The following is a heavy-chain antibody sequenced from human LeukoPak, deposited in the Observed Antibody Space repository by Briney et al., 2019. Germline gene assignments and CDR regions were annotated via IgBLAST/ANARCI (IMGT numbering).Heavy chain of an antibody. D-gene: IGHD3-22*01. CDR2: IIPIFGTA. CDR3: ATNYYDSSGYPYAFDI. CDR1: GGTFSSYA. V-gene: IGHV1-69*13. Sequence: SVKVSCKASGGTFSSYAISWVRQAPGQGLEWMGGIIPIFGTANYAQKFQGRVTITADESTSTAYMELSSLRSEDTAVYYCATNYYDSSGYPYAFDIWGQGTMVTVSS. J-gene: IGHJ3*02.